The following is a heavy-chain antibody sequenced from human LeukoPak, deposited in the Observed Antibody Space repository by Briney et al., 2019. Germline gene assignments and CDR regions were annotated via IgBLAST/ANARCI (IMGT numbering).Heavy chain of an antibody. CDR3: ARAGRGQIYDY. J-gene: IGHJ4*02. V-gene: IGHV1-2*02. CDR2: INPNSGGT. D-gene: IGHD3-10*01. CDR1: GYTFTGYY. Sequence: ASVTVSCQASGYTFTGYYMHRLRQAPGQGLEWMGWINPNSGGTNYAQKFQGRVTMTRDTSISTAYMELSRLRSDDTAVYYCARAGRGQIYDYWGQGTLVTVSS.